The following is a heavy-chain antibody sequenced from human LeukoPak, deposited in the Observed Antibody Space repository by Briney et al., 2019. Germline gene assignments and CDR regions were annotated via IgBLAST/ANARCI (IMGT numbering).Heavy chain of an antibody. CDR2: IYYSGST. CDR1: GGSISSYY. V-gene: IGHV4-59*01. Sequence: SETLSLTCTVSGGSISSYYWSWIRQPPGKGLEWIGYIYYSGSTNYNPSLKSRVTISVDTSKNQFSLKLSSVTAADTAVYYCSRAGRADCGGDCYSSAYYYYGMDVWGQGTTVTVSS. J-gene: IGHJ6*02. CDR3: SRAGRADCGGDCYSSAYYYYGMDV. D-gene: IGHD2-21*02.